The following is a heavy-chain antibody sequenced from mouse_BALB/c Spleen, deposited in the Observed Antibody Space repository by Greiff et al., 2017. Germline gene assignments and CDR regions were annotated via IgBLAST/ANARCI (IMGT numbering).Heavy chain of an antibody. CDR3: ARDDGSWFAY. CDR1: GYAFSSYW. Sequence: VMLVESGAELVRPGSSVKISCKASGYAFSSYWMNWVKQRPGQGLEWIGQIYPGDGDTNYNGKFKGKATLTADKSSSTAYMQLSSLTSEDSAVYFCARDDGSWFAYWGQGTLVTVSA. D-gene: IGHD2-3*01. CDR2: IYPGDGDT. V-gene: IGHV1-80*01. J-gene: IGHJ3*01.